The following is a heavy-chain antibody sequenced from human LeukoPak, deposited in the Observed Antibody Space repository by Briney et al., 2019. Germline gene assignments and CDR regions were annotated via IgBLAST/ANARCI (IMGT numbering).Heavy chain of an antibody. V-gene: IGHV3-64*01. CDR1: GFTFSSYA. CDR3: ATRIAAAEEPYFDY. D-gene: IGHD6-13*01. J-gene: IGHJ4*02. Sequence: GGSLRLSCAASGFTFSSYAMHWVRQAPGKGLEYVSAISRNGGSTYYANSVKGRFTISRDNSKNTLYLQMGSLRAEDMAVYYCATRIAAAEEPYFDYWGQGTLVTVSS. CDR2: ISRNGGST.